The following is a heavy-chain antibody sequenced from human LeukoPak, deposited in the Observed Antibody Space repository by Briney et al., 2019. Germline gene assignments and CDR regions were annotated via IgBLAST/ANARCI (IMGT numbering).Heavy chain of an antibody. J-gene: IGHJ4*02. Sequence: GGSLRLSCAASGFTFSSYSMNWVRQAPGKGLEWVSSISSSSSYIYYADSVKGRFTISRDNAKNSLYLQMNSLRAEDTAVYYCARDQKYATAIDYWGQGTLVTVSS. V-gene: IGHV3-21*01. CDR3: ARDQKYATAIDY. CDR2: ISSSSSYI. CDR1: GFTFSSYS.